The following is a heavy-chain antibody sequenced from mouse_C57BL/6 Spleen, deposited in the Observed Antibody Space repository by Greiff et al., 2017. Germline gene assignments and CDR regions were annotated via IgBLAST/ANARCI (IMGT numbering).Heavy chain of an antibody. Sequence: QVQLQQSGAELAKPGASVKLSCKASGYTFTSYWMHWVKQRPGQGLEWIGYISPSCGYTKYNQKFKDQATLTADKSSSTAYMQLSSLTYEDSAVYYCAIYGSSFRFDYWGQGTTLTVSS. CDR2: ISPSCGYT. CDR1: GYTFTSYW. V-gene: IGHV1-7*01. D-gene: IGHD1-1*01. J-gene: IGHJ2*01. CDR3: AIYGSSFRFDY.